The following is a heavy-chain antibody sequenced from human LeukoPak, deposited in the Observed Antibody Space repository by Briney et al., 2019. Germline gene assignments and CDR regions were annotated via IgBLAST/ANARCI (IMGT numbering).Heavy chain of an antibody. Sequence: PSETLSLTCGVSGGSISNTNWWSWVRQPAGRGLEWIGEISLTGLTHYNPSLESRATVSLDKSKNQLSLNLTSVTAADTAVYYCSRENGAFSPFGYWGQGTLVTVLS. CDR1: GGSISNTNW. CDR3: SRENGAFSPFGY. D-gene: IGHD2-8*01. J-gene: IGHJ4*02. V-gene: IGHV4-4*02. CDR2: ISLTGLT.